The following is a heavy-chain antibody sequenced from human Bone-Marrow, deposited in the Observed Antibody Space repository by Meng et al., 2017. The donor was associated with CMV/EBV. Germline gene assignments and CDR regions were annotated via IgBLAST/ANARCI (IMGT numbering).Heavy chain of an antibody. CDR3: ARATYYYDSTGYKITYYFDY. CDR1: GFNFDDYA. CDR2: INWNGGSI. Sequence: SLKISCAASGFNFDDYAMHWVRQVPGKGLEWVSGINWNGGSIGYADFVKGRFTISRDNARKSMYLQMNSLRAEDTALHYCARATYYYDSTGYKITYYFDYWGQGTLVTVSS. D-gene: IGHD3-22*01. J-gene: IGHJ4*02. V-gene: IGHV3-9*01.